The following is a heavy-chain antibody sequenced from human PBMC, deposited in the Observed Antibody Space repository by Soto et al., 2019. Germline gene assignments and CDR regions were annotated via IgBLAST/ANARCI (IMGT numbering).Heavy chain of an antibody. CDR1: GGSFSGYY. Sequence: SETLSLTGAVYGGSFSGYYWSWIRQPPGKGLEWIGEINHSGSTNYTPSLKSRVTISVDTSKNQFSLKLSSVTAADTAVYYCARGAVAGTEGYWFDPWGQGTLVTVSS. CDR3: ARGAVAGTEGYWFDP. D-gene: IGHD6-19*01. V-gene: IGHV4-34*01. CDR2: INHSGST. J-gene: IGHJ5*02.